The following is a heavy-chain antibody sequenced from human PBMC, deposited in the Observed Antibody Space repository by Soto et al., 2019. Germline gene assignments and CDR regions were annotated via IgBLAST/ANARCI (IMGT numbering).Heavy chain of an antibody. D-gene: IGHD2-2*01. J-gene: IGHJ3*02. Sequence: GGSLRLSCAASGFTFSSYAMSWVRQAPGKGLEWISAISGSANNAYYADSVKGRFAVSRDNSKNTVYLQMNSLRAEDTAVYYCARDPAQTRGRFDIWGQGTMVTVSS. CDR3: ARDPAQTRGRFDI. CDR2: ISGSANNA. V-gene: IGHV3-23*01. CDR1: GFTFSSYA.